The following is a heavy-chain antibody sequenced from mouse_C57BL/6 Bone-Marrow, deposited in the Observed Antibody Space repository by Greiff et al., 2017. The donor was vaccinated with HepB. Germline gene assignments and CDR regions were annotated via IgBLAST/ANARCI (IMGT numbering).Heavy chain of an antibody. Sequence: QVQLQQSGAELVRPGTSVKVSCKASGYAFTNYLIEWVKQRPGQGLEWIGVINPGSGGTNYNEKFKGKATLTADKSSSTAYMQLSSLTSEDSAVYFCAKTYYYGSSYLYWYFDVWGTGTTVTVSS. CDR3: AKTYYYGSSYLYWYFDV. V-gene: IGHV1-54*01. CDR1: GYAFTNYL. D-gene: IGHD1-1*01. J-gene: IGHJ1*03. CDR2: INPGSGGT.